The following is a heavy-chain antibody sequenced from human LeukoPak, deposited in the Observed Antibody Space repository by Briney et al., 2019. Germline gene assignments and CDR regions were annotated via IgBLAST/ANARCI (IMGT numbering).Heavy chain of an antibody. Sequence: TSETLSLTCTVSGGSISSYYWSWIRQPPGKGLEWIGYIYYSGSTNYNPSLKSRITISVDTSKNQFSLKLSSVTAADTAVYYCARQGGGFWYFDLWGRGTLVTVSS. V-gene: IGHV4-59*08. CDR1: GGSISSYY. CDR2: IYYSGST. J-gene: IGHJ2*01. D-gene: IGHD6-25*01. CDR3: ARQGGGFWYFDL.